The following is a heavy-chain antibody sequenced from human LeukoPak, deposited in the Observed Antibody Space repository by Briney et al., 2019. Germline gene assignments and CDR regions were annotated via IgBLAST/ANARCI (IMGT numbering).Heavy chain of an antibody. CDR2: VDSEDGET. Sequence: ASVKVSCKVSGYNLNTLSIHWVRQASGKGLEWMGHVDSEDGETKYAQRFQGRVTMTEDTSTDTAYMQPSSLTSEDTAVYYCATDFRAGVIYAFDFWGQGTMVAVSS. CDR1: GYNLNTLS. CDR3: ATDFRAGVIYAFDF. D-gene: IGHD3-22*01. V-gene: IGHV1-24*01. J-gene: IGHJ3*01.